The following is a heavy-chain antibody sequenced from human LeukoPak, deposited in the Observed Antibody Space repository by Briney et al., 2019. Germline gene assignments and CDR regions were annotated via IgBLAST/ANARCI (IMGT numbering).Heavy chain of an antibody. Sequence: NPSQTLSLTCTVSGGSISSGDYYWSWIRQPPGKGLEWLGSIYYSGSTYYNPSLKSRVTISVDTSKNQFSLKLSSVTAADTAVYISARGIHTMVRGVIHHTWFAPWGQGTLVTVSS. J-gene: IGHJ5*02. CDR3: ARGIHTMVRGVIHHTWFAP. V-gene: IGHV4-30-4*08. CDR2: IYYSGST. D-gene: IGHD3-10*01. CDR1: GGSISSGDYY.